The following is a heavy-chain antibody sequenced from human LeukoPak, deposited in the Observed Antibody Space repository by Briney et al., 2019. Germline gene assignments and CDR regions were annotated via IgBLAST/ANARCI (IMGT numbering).Heavy chain of an antibody. CDR3: ARDEVRGLVVVKDLH. Sequence: GGSLRLSCAASGFTFSRYWLTWVRQAPGKGLEWVANIKQDGSEKYYVDSVKGRFTISRDNAKNSLYLQMNSLRAEDTAVYYCARDEVRGLVVVKDLHWGQGTLVTVSS. CDR1: GFTFSRYW. V-gene: IGHV3-7*01. J-gene: IGHJ4*02. CDR2: IKQDGSEK. D-gene: IGHD3-22*01.